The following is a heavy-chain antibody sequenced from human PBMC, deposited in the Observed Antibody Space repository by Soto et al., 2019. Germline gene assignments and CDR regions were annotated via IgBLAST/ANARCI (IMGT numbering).Heavy chain of an antibody. V-gene: IGHV1-24*01. Sequence: ASVKVSCKVSGYTLTELSMHWVRQAPGKGLEWMGGFDPEDGETIYAQKFQGRVTMTEDTSTDTAYMELSNLRSEDTAVYYCATDRGYCSGGSCYVYYFDYWGQGTLVTVSS. CDR2: FDPEDGET. CDR1: GYTLTELS. CDR3: ATDRGYCSGGSCYVYYFDY. D-gene: IGHD2-15*01. J-gene: IGHJ4*02.